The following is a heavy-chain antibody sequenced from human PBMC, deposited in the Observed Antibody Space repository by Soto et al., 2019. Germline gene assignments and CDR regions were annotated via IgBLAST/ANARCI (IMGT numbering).Heavy chain of an antibody. CDR2: LYSGGST. V-gene: IGHV3-53*02. CDR3: ALSPFICYSSSCFGY. Sequence: DVHLVETGGDLIQPGGSLRLSCAASGFTVSNNYMNWVRQAPGKGLEWVSGLYSGGSTSYSDSVKGRFTISRDDSKNTLYLHMNSLRAEDTAVYFCALSPFICYSSSCFGYWGQGTLVTVSS. D-gene: IGHD2-2*01. CDR1: GFTVSNNY. J-gene: IGHJ4*02.